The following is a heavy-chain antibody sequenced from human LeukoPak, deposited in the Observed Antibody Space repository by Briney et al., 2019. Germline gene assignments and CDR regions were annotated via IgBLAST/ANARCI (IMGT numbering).Heavy chain of an antibody. CDR1: GFTFSSYS. V-gene: IGHV3-48*04. CDR3: ARVSIVGVVSLDY. CDR2: ISSSTNTI. Sequence: GGSLRLSCAASGFTFSSYSMNWVRQAPGKGLEWVSYISSSTNTIYYADSVKGRFTISRDNAKNSLYLQMNSLTAEDTAVYYCARVSIVGVVSLDYWGQGTLVTVSS. J-gene: IGHJ4*02. D-gene: IGHD3-3*01.